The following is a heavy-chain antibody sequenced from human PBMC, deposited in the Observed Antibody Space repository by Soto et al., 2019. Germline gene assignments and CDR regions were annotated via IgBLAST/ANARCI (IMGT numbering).Heavy chain of an antibody. CDR1: GYTFTSYD. CDR3: ARVFYSSSWVYYYYYGMDV. Sequence: ASVKVSCKASGYTFTSYDINWVRQATGQGLEWMGWMNPNSGNTGYAQKFQGRVTMTRNTSISTAYMELSSLRSEDTAVYYCARVFYSSSWVYYYYYGMDVWGQGTTVTVPS. V-gene: IGHV1-8*01. CDR2: MNPNSGNT. J-gene: IGHJ6*02. D-gene: IGHD6-6*01.